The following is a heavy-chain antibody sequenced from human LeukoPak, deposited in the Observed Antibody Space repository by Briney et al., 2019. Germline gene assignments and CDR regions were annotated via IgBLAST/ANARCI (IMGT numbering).Heavy chain of an antibody. CDR2: IYTSGST. J-gene: IGHJ4*02. D-gene: IGHD3-22*01. CDR3: ARETYYYDSSGYYSDLYYFDY. V-gene: IGHV4-4*07. Sequence: PETLSLTCTVSGGSISSYYWSWIRQPAGKGLEWIGRIYTSGSTNYNPSLKSRVTMSVDTSKNQFSLKLSSVTAADTAVYYCARETYYYDSSGYYSDLYYFDYWGQGTLVTVSS. CDR1: GGSISSYY.